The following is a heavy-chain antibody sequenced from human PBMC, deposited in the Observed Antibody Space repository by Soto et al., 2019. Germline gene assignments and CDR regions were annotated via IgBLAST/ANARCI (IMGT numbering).Heavy chain of an antibody. Sequence: EVQLLESGGGLVQPGGSLRLSCAASGFTFSTYAMSWVRQAPGKGLEWVSSISASGGGTYYADSVKGRFAISRDNSKNTLDLQMNSLRAEDTAVYYCCSLLAAAGTGYWGQGTLVTVSS. CDR3: CSLLAAAGTGY. V-gene: IGHV3-23*01. CDR2: ISASGGGT. CDR1: GFTFSTYA. J-gene: IGHJ4*02. D-gene: IGHD6-13*01.